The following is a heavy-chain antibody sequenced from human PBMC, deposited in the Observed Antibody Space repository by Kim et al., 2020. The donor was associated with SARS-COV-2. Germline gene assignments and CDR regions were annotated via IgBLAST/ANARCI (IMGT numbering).Heavy chain of an antibody. J-gene: IGHJ4*02. Sequence: NTGYAQKFQGRVTMTRNTSISTAYMELSSLRSEDTAVYYCARARSDFDYWGQGTLVTVSS. CDR3: ARARSDFDY. V-gene: IGHV1-8*01. CDR2: NT.